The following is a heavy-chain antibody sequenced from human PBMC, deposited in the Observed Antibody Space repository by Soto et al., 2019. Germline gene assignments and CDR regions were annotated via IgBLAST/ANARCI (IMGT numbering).Heavy chain of an antibody. CDR2: ISTYNGNT. J-gene: IGHJ4*02. Sequence: QVPLVQSGAEVKKPGASVKVSCKASGYTFTTYGMSWVRQAPGQGLDWMGWISTYNGNTKYAERLQGRVTMTTDTTTSTAYMELRSLRSDDTAVYYCARGPTDYYDNSGNYFLDYWGQGTPVTVSS. CDR1: GYTFTTYG. V-gene: IGHV1-18*01. D-gene: IGHD3-22*01. CDR3: ARGPTDYYDNSGNYFLDY.